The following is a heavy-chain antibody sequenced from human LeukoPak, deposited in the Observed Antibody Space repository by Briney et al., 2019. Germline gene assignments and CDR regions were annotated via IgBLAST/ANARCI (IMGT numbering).Heavy chain of an antibody. J-gene: IGHJ5*02. CDR3: AKPPSYCGGDCYVNWFDP. V-gene: IGHV3-23*01. Sequence: SGGSLRLSCAASGFTFSSYSMNWVRQAPGKGLEWVSAISGSGGSTYYADSVKGGFTISRDNSKNTLYLQMNSLRAEDTAVHYCAKPPSYCGGDCYVNWFDPWGQGILVTVSS. CDR1: GFTFSSYS. D-gene: IGHD2-21*02. CDR2: ISGSGGST.